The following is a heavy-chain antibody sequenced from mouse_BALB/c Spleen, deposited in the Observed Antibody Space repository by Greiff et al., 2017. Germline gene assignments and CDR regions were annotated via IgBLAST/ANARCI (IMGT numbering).Heavy chain of an antibody. CDR3: ARQGGNYTWCAY. CDR2: IYPGDGST. V-gene: IGHV1S56*01. D-gene: IGHD2-1*01. CDR1: GYTFTSYY. J-gene: IGHJ3*01. Sequence: QVQLQQSGPELVKPGASVKMSCKASGYTFTSYYIHWVKQRPGQGLEWIGWIYPGDGSTKYNEKFKGKTTLTADKSSSTAYMLLSSLTSEDSAIYFCARQGGNYTWCAYWGQGTLVTVSA.